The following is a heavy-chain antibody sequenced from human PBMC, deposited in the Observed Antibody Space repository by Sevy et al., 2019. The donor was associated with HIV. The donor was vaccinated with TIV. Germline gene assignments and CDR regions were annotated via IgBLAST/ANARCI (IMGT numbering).Heavy chain of an antibody. D-gene: IGHD3-22*01. Sequence: SETLSLTCAVYGESFSGYYWSWIRQPPGKGLEWIGEINHSGSTNYNPSLKSRVTISVDTSKNQFSLKLSSVTAADTAVYYCARGTYYYDSSGYSAFYYYYYGMDVWGQGTTVTVSS. CDR1: GESFSGYY. CDR3: ARGTYYYDSSGYSAFYYYYYGMDV. J-gene: IGHJ6*02. CDR2: INHSGST. V-gene: IGHV4-34*01.